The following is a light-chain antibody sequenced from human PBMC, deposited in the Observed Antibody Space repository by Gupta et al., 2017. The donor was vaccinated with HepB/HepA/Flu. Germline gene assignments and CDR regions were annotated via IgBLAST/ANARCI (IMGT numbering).Light chain of an antibody. CDR3: QRAHTFPWT. J-gene: IGKJ1*01. CDR1: QGISNW. V-gene: IGKV1-12*01. CDR2: ATS. Sequence: DIQMTQSPSSVSASVGDRVTITCRASQGISNWLAWYQQKPGKAPKLLIYATSNLQSGVPSRFSGSGSGTDFTLIISSLQPEDFATYYCQRAHTFPWTFGQGTKVEIK.